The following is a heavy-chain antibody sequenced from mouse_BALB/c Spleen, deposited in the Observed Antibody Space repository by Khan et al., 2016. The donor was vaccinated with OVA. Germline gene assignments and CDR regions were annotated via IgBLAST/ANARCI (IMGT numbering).Heavy chain of an antibody. Sequence: EVQLVESGPGLVKPSQSLSLTCTVTGYSITSDYAWNWIRQFPGNKLEWMGYISYSGSTSYNPSLKSRISITRDTSKNQFFLQLNSVTTEDTATYYCARDYGYYFDYWSQGTSLTVSS. CDR2: ISYSGST. D-gene: IGHD1-2*01. CDR1: GYSITSDYA. J-gene: IGHJ2*03. CDR3: ARDYGYYFDY. V-gene: IGHV3-2*02.